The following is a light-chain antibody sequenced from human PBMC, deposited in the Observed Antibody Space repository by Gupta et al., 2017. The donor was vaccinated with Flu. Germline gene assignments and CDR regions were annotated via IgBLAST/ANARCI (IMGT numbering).Light chain of an antibody. J-gene: IGKJ1*01. V-gene: IGKV3-11*01. Sequence: PATLSLSPGDTATLSCRASQSLGTSLAWYRQTPGQPPRLLIYDASNRATGIPARFSGSGSGTDFTLTISSLEPEDFVVYFCQHSSDCSWTFGQGTKVEV. CDR1: QSLGTS. CDR3: QHSSDCSWT. CDR2: DAS.